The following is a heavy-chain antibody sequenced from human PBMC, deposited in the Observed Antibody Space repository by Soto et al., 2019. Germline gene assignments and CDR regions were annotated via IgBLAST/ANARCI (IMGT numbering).Heavy chain of an antibody. D-gene: IGHD3-3*01. J-gene: IGHJ4*02. CDR1: GGSISSGGYS. CDR2: IYHSGST. V-gene: IGHV4-30-2*01. CDR3: SRAYDFWNGYYSAQYYFDF. Sequence: SETLSLTCAVSGGSISSGGYSWSWIRQPPGKGLEWIGYIYHSGSTYYNPSLKGRVTISVDRSKNQFSLKLSSVTAADTAVYYCSRAYDFWNGYYSAQYYFDFWGQGTLVTVSS.